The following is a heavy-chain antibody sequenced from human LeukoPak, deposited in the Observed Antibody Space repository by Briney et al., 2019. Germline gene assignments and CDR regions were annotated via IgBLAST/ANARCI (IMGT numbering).Heavy chain of an antibody. CDR3: TTYDSSGYFAFDI. CDR1: GFTFRNSW. D-gene: IGHD3-22*01. V-gene: IGHV3-15*01. J-gene: IGHJ3*02. Sequence: GGSLRLSCAASGFTFRNSWMSWVRQAPGKGLEWVGRIKSKFDGGTTDYAAPVKGRFTISRDDSKNTLYLQMNSPKIEDTAVYYCTTYDSSGYFAFDIWGQGTMVTVSS. CDR2: IKSKFDGGTT.